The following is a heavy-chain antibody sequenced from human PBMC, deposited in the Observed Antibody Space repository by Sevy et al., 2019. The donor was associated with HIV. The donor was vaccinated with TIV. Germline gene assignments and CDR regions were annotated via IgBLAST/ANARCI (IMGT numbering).Heavy chain of an antibody. Sequence: SETLSLTCAVYGGSFSGYYWSWIRQPPGKGLEWIGEINHSGSTNYNPSLKSRVTISVDTSKNQFSLKLSSVTAADTAVYYCARGVVPAAPEAPYMDVWGKGTTVTVSS. V-gene: IGHV4-34*01. CDR2: INHSGST. CDR3: ARGVVPAAPEAPYMDV. CDR1: GGSFSGYY. D-gene: IGHD2-2*01. J-gene: IGHJ6*03.